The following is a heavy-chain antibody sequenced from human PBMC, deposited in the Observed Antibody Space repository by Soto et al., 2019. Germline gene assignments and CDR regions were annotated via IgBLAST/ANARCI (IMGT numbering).Heavy chain of an antibody. Sequence: GGSMRLSCAAAGFTLSAYDLHWVRHADGKGLEWVSALGAADDPYYLVSVKGRFTISRGNAKNSLYLQRNDLRAGDTAVYYCARAYSGRLPRRADYYYAMDVLGQGTTVTVSS. CDR2: LGAADDP. J-gene: IGHJ6*02. CDR3: ARAYSGRLPRRADYYYAMDV. D-gene: IGHD2-15*01. V-gene: IGHV3-13*05. CDR1: GFTLSAYD.